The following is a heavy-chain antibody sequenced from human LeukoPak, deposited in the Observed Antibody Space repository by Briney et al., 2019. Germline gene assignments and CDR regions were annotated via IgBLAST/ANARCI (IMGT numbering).Heavy chain of an antibody. CDR2: ISSSSSYI. CDR1: GFTFSSYS. CDR3: ARDLDWAFDY. D-gene: IGHD3-3*01. V-gene: IGHV3-21*01. J-gene: IGHJ4*02. Sequence: GGSLRLSCAASGFTFSSYSMNWVRQAPGKGLEWVSSISSSSSYIYYADSVKGRFTISRDNAGNSLYLQMNSLRADDTAVYYCARDLDWAFDYWGQGTLVTVSS.